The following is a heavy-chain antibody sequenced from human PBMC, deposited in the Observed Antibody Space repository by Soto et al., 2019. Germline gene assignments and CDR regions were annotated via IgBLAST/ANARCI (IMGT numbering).Heavy chain of an antibody. CDR1: GGASSRYA. CDR2: IVPLFRTT. J-gene: IGHJ6*02. CDR3: ARGGYRCIWPNVLDRSGQDG. D-gene: IGHD5-12*01. V-gene: IGHV1-69*06. Sequence: SVKVPCQTSGGASSRYAISWVRQAPGQGLAWMGGIVPLFRTTNYAQKFQGRVTITADTSTYTVYMELSGLRSGDTAVYYCARGGYRCIWPNVLDRSGQDGWGQGPTVTVSS.